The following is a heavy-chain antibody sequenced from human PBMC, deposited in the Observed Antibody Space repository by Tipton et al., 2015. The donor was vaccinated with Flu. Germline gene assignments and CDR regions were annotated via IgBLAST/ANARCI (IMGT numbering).Heavy chain of an antibody. V-gene: IGHV4-59*01. CDR2: IHYSGST. CDR3: ARDLWNDRRAYYYYGVDV. CDR1: GDSISGYY. D-gene: IGHD1-1*01. Sequence: TLSLTCIVSGDSISGYYWSWIRQPPGKGLEWIGYIHYSGSTIYNPSLKSRVTISEDTSKNQFSLKLRSVTAADTAVYYCARDLWNDRRAYYYYGVDVWGQGTTVTVSS. J-gene: IGHJ6*02.